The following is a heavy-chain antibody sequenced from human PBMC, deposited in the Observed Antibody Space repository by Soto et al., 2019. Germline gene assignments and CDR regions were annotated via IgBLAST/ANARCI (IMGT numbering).Heavy chain of an antibody. J-gene: IGHJ6*02. CDR2: ISWNSGSI. Sequence: PGGSLRLSCAASGFSFDDYAMQWVRQAPGKGLEWVSGISWNSGSIGYADSVKGRFTISRDNAKNSLYLQMNSLRAEDTALYYCAKAPTWGDTAMVNYYYGMDVWGQGTTVTVSS. CDR1: GFSFDDYA. D-gene: IGHD5-18*01. CDR3: AKAPTWGDTAMVNYYYGMDV. V-gene: IGHV3-9*01.